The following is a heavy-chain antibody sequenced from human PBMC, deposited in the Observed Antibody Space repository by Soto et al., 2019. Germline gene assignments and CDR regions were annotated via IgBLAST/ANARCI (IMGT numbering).Heavy chain of an antibody. J-gene: IGHJ4*02. CDR2: ISYDGSNK. CDR3: ARVRSMGNY. V-gene: IGHV3-30*04. Sequence: GGSLRLSCAASGFTFSSYAMHWVRQAPGKGLEWVAVISYDGSNKYYADSVKGRFTISRDNSKNTLYLQMNSLRAEDTAVYYCARVRSMGNYWGQGTLVTVSS. CDR1: GFTFSSYA. D-gene: IGHD1-26*01.